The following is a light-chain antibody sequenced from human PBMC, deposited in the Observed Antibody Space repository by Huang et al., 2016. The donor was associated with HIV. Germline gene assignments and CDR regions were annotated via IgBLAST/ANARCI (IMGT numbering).Light chain of an antibody. CDR1: QGVGSW. V-gene: IGKV1-5*03. CDR3: QQYNSYPYT. J-gene: IGKJ2*01. CDR2: QAS. Sequence: DIQMTQSPSTLSASVGDRVTITCRASQGVGSWLAWFQQKPGNAPKLLIYQASSLESGVPSKVSGSGSGTEFTLTISSLQPDDFATYYCQQYNSYPYTFGQGTKLEIK.